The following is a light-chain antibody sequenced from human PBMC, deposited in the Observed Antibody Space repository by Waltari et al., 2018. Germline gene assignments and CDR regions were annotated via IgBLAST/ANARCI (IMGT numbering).Light chain of an antibody. J-gene: IGKJ2*01. CDR1: QSVLYSSNNKNY. Sequence: DIVMTQSPDSLAVSLGERATINCKSSQSVLYSSNNKNYLAWYQQKPGQPPQLLIYWASTRESGVPDRFSCSGSGTDFTLTISSLQAEDVAVYYCQQYYSTPYTFGQGTKLEIK. V-gene: IGKV4-1*01. CDR3: QQYYSTPYT. CDR2: WAS.